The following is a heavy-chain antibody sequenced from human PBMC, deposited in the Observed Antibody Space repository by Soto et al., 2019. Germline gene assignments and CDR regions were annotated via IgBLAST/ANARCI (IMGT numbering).Heavy chain of an antibody. Sequence: EVLLVESGGGLVQPGGSLRLSCAASGFTVSSNYMTWVRQAPGKGLEWVSNIYSGGTTSYADSVKGTFTISRNNSKNTLFLHMNSLRDDDTAVYYCASGASGNYRWGQGTLVTVSS. CDR3: ASGASGNYR. J-gene: IGHJ4*02. CDR1: GFTVSSNY. D-gene: IGHD3-10*01. V-gene: IGHV3-66*01. CDR2: IYSGGTT.